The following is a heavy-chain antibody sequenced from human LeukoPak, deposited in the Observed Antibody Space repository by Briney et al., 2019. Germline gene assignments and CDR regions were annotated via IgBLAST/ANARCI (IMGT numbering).Heavy chain of an antibody. CDR3: ARDAMGKYYDILTGYYET. J-gene: IGHJ5*02. V-gene: IGHV1-18*01. Sequence: ASVKVSCKASGYTFTSYGISWVRQAPGQGLEWMGWISAYNGNTNYAQKLQGRVTMTTDTSTSTAYMELRSLRSDGTAVYYCARDAMGKYYDILTGYYETWGQGTLVTVSS. CDR1: GYTFTSYG. D-gene: IGHD3-9*01. CDR2: ISAYNGNT.